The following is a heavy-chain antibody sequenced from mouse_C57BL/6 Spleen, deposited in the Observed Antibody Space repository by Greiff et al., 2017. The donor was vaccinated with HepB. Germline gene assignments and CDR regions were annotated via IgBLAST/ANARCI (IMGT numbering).Heavy chain of an antibody. V-gene: IGHV1-69*01. CDR1: GYTFTSYW. J-gene: IGHJ1*03. CDR3: ARGGDYVHWYFDV. CDR2: IDPSDSYT. Sequence: QVQLQQPGAELVMPGASVKLSCKASGYTFTSYWMHWVKQRPGQGLEWIGEIDPSDSYTNYNQKFKGKSTLTVDKSSSTAYMQLSSLTSEDSAVYYCARGGDYVHWYFDVWGTGTTVTVSS. D-gene: IGHD2-13*01.